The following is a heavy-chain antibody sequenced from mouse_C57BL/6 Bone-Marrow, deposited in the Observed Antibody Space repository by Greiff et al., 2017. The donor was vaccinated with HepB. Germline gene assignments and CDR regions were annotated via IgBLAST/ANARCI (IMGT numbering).Heavy chain of an antibody. CDR3: ARDDRGYFDV. V-gene: IGHV7-1*01. CDR1: GFTFSDFY. Sequence: EVQGVESGGGLVQSGRSLRLSCATSGFTFSDFYMEWVRQAPGKGLEWIAASRNKANDYTTEYSASVKGRFIVSIDTSQSILYLQMNALRAEDTAIYYCARDDRGYFDVWGTGTTVTVSS. J-gene: IGHJ1*03. CDR2: SRNKANDYTT.